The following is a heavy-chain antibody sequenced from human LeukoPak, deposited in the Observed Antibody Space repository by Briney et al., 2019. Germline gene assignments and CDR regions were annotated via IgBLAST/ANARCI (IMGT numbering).Heavy chain of an antibody. CDR1: GGSMSTYY. CDR3: AGMRITTTTVRTPDY. D-gene: IGHD1-14*01. J-gene: IGHJ4*02. CDR2: IYYTGST. Sequence: SETLSLTCTVSGGSMSTYYWTWIRQPPGKGLEWIGFIYYTGSTNYNPSLKSRVTISVDTSKNQFSVKLSSVTAADTAVYYCAGMRITTTTVRTPDYWGQGTLVTVSS. V-gene: IGHV4-59*01.